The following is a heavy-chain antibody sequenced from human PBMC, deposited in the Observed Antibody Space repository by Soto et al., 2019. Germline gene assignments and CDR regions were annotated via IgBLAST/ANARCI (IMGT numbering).Heavy chain of an antibody. Sequence: QVQLQQWGAGLLKPSETLSLTCAVYGGSFSGYYWGWIRQPPGKGLEWIGEINHSGSTNYNPSLKSRVTISVDTSKNQFSLKLSSVTAADTAVYYCRGGGKRYYYYYYMDVWGKGTTVTVSS. CDR3: RGGGKRYYYYYYMDV. V-gene: IGHV4-34*01. CDR2: INHSGST. J-gene: IGHJ6*03. D-gene: IGHD2-15*01. CDR1: GGSFSGYY.